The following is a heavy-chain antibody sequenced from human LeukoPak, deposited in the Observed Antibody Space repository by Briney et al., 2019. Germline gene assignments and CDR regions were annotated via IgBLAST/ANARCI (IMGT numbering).Heavy chain of an antibody. J-gene: IGHJ5*02. Sequence: GGSLRLSCAASGFTFSSYWMSWVRQAPGKGLEWVANIKQDGSEKYYVDSVKGRFTISRDNAKNSLYLQMNSLRAEDTAVYYCARVTTSQYYDFWSGHYLYNWFDPWGQGTLVTVSS. CDR2: IKQDGSEK. CDR3: ARVTTSQYYDFWSGHYLYNWFDP. CDR1: GFTFSSYW. D-gene: IGHD3-3*01. V-gene: IGHV3-7*01.